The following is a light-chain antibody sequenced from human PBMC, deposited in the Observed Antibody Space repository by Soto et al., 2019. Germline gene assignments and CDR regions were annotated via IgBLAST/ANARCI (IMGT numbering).Light chain of an antibody. Sequence: DIQMTQSPSSLSASVGDRVTITCRASQTINHYLNWYQQKPGKAPELLIYAASNLQSGVPSRFSGSGSGTDFTLTISSLQPEDFATYYCQQNYITPTFGQGTKVDIK. V-gene: IGKV1-39*01. CDR2: AAS. J-gene: IGKJ1*01. CDR1: QTINHY. CDR3: QQNYITPT.